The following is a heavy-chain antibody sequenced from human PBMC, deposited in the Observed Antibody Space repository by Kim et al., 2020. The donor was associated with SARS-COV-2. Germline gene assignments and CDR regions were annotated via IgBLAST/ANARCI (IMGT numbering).Heavy chain of an antibody. Sequence: GGSLRLSCAASGFTFSSYDMHWVRQATGKGLEWVSAIGTAGVTYYPASVKGRLTISRENAKNSLYLQMNSLRAGDTAVYYCARGRVGPQDCTNGVCYVDWVDPRGQETLVTVSP. V-gene: IGHV3-13*04. CDR3: ARGRVGPQDCTNGVCYVDWVDP. J-gene: IGHJ5*02. CDR2: IGTAGVT. D-gene: IGHD2-8*01. CDR1: GFTFSSYD.